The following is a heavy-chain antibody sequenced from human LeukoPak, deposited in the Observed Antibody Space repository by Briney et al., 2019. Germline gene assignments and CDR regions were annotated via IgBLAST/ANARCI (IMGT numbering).Heavy chain of an antibody. V-gene: IGHV4-30-4*08. D-gene: IGHD6-13*01. CDR1: GGAISSGTYY. Sequence: SETLSLTCTVSGGAISSGTYYWSWIRQPPGKGLEWIGYIYYSGSTYYNPSLKSRVTISVDTSKNQFSLKLSSVSAADTAVYYCARAGGEQQLVDFDYWGQGTLVTVSS. CDR2: IYYSGST. CDR3: ARAGGEQQLVDFDY. J-gene: IGHJ4*02.